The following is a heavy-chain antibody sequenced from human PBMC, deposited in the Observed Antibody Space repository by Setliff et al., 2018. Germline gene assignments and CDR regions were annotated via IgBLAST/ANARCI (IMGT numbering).Heavy chain of an antibody. D-gene: IGHD3-3*01. CDR2: ISSSSSTI. CDR3: AGDLQFLEWLSRGAFEY. Sequence: PGGSLRLSCAASGFTFSDYSMNWVRQAPGKGLEWVSDISSSSSTIYYADSVKGRFTISRDNSKNTLYLQMNSLRVEDTAVYYCAGDLQFLEWLSRGAFEYWGQGTLVTVSS. CDR1: GFTFSDYS. J-gene: IGHJ4*02. V-gene: IGHV3-48*01.